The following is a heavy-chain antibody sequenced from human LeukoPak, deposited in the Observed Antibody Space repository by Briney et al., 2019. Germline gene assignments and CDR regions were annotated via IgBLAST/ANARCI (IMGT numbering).Heavy chain of an antibody. CDR2: ISYDGSNK. D-gene: IGHD6-19*01. V-gene: IGHV3-30*04. Sequence: PGRSLRLPCAASGFTFSSYAVHWVRQAPGKGLEWVAVISYDGSNKYGDSVKGRFTISRDNPKNTLYLQMNSLRAEDTAVYYCAKDLPIASGPHQNWGQGTLVTVSS. CDR3: AKDLPIASGPHQN. CDR1: GFTFSSYA. J-gene: IGHJ4*02.